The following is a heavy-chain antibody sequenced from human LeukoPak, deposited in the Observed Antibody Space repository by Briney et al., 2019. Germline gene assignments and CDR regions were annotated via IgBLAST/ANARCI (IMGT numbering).Heavy chain of an antibody. J-gene: IGHJ4*02. CDR2: ISRSGGST. D-gene: IGHD5-24*01. CDR3: AKGQDGNNSDY. CDR1: GFTFSSYA. Sequence: GSLRLSCAASGFTFSSYAMSWVRQAPGKGLEWVSVISRSGGSTYYADSVKGRFTISRDNSKNTLFLQMNSLRADDTAVYYCAKGQDGNNSDYWGQGTLATVSS. V-gene: IGHV3-23*01.